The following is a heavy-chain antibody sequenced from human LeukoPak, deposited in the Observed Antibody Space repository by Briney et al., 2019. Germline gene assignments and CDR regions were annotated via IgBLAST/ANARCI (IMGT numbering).Heavy chain of an antibody. V-gene: IGHV3-30*04. CDR2: ISSDGSKK. D-gene: IGHD4-17*01. Sequence: GGSLRLSCAASGFTFSSYALHWVRQAPGKGLEWVAVISSDGSKKFYGDSLKGRFTISRDNSKNTLYVEMNSPRAEDTAVYYCARAPTGDPNFDYWGQGTLVTVSS. J-gene: IGHJ4*02. CDR1: GFTFSSYA. CDR3: ARAPTGDPNFDY.